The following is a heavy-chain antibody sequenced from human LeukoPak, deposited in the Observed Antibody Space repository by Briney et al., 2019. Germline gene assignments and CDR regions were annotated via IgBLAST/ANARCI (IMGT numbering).Heavy chain of an antibody. V-gene: IGHV3-48*02. D-gene: IGHD6-6*01. CDR3: ARTRSSSDWWFDP. CDR1: GFSFSSYS. J-gene: IGHJ5*02. Sequence: GGSLRLSCAASGFSFSSYSVNWVRQAPGKGLEWVSYISSSSGSIYYADSVKGRFTISRDNAKNSLYLQMNSLRDEDTAVYFCARTRSSSDWWFDPWGQGTRVTISS. CDR2: ISSSSGSI.